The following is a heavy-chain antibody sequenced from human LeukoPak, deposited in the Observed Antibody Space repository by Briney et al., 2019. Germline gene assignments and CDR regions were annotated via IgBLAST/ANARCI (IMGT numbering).Heavy chain of an antibody. Sequence: LSLTCAVYGGSFSGYYMSWIRQAPGKGLEWVSYIRSSGSTIYYADSVKGRFTISRDNAKNSLYLQMNSLRAEDTAVYYCARDGGYYDSSGRDYYYMDVWGKGTTVTVSS. V-gene: IGHV3-11*04. CDR2: IRSSGSTI. J-gene: IGHJ6*03. CDR3: ARDGGYYDSSGRDYYYMDV. CDR1: GGSFSGYY. D-gene: IGHD3-22*01.